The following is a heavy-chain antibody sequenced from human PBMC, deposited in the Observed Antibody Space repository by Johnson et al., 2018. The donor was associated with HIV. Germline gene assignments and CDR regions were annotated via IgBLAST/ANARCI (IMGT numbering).Heavy chain of an antibody. Sequence: VQLVESGGGLVKPGGSLRLSCAASGFTFSSHAMHWVRQAPGKGLEWVTFISNDGSNKYYADSVRGRFTISRDNSKNTLYLQMNSLRAEDTAVYYCAREWDPRTPDAFDIWGQGTMVTVSS. CDR2: ISNDGSNK. D-gene: IGHD1-26*01. J-gene: IGHJ3*02. V-gene: IGHV3-30*04. CDR3: AREWDPRTPDAFDI. CDR1: GFTFSSHA.